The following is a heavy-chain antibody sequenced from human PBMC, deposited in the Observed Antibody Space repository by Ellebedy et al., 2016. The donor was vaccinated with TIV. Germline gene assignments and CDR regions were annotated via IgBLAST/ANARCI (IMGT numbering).Heavy chain of an antibody. CDR3: ARPDSEDNYMDV. J-gene: IGHJ6*03. CDR2: ISYDGSSK. V-gene: IGHV3-30-3*01. Sequence: GGSLRLXXAASGFTFSTYAMHWVRQAPGKGLEWVAVISYDGSSKYYADSVKGRFTISRDNSKNTLYLQMNSLRGEDTAVYYCARPDSEDNYMDVWGKGTAVTVSS. CDR1: GFTFSTYA.